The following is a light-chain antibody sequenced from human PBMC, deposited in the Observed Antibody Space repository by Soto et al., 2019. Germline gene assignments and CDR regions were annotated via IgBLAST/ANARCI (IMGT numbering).Light chain of an antibody. CDR3: HQYHTWPET. Sequence: EIEMTQSPATLTLSPGERATHSCRASQSVGTNLAWYQQKPGQTPRLLIFAASTRAAGVPATISGSGSGTDFTLTISSLQSEDFAIYYCHQYHTWPETFGQGTKVDIK. CDR1: QSVGTN. CDR2: AAS. J-gene: IGKJ1*01. V-gene: IGKV3-15*01.